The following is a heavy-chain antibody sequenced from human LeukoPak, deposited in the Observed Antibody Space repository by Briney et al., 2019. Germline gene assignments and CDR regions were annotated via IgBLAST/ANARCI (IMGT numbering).Heavy chain of an antibody. D-gene: IGHD6-13*01. J-gene: IGHJ4*02. CDR2: IYHSGST. Sequence: SGTLSLTCAVSGGSISSSDWWSWVRQPPGKGLEWIGEIYHSGSTNYNPSLKSRVTISVDKSKNQFSLKLSSVTAADTAVYYCARTPHVRIAAAGFDYWGQGTLVTVSS. CDR3: ARTPHVRIAAAGFDY. V-gene: IGHV4-4*02. CDR1: GGSISSSDW.